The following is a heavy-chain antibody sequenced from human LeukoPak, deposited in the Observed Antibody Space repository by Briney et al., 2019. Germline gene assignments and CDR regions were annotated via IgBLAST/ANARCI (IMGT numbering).Heavy chain of an antibody. Sequence: GGSLRLSCAASGSTFSSYEMNWVRQAPGKGLEWVSYISSSGSTIYYADSVKGRFTISRDNAKNSLYLQMNSPRAEDTAVYYCARGTFHCSSISCSLGWFDPWGQGTLVTVSS. CDR1: GSTFSSYE. J-gene: IGHJ5*02. D-gene: IGHD2-2*01. V-gene: IGHV3-48*03. CDR2: ISSSGSTI. CDR3: ARGTFHCSSISCSLGWFDP.